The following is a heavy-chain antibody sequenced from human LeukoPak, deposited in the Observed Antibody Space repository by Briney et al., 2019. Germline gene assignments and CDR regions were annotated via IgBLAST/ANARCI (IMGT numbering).Heavy chain of an antibody. J-gene: IGHJ5*02. V-gene: IGHV4-61*08. D-gene: IGHD1-1*01. CDR1: GFSLSTSGVG. Sequence: SGPTLVNPTQTLTLTCTFSGFSLSTSGVGVGWIRQPPGKALEWLGYISYSGSTNFNPSLKSRVTISVDTSKNQFSLKLSSVTAADTAVYYCAREGTAGTNLNWFDPWGQGTLVTVSS. CDR3: AREGTAGTNLNWFDP. CDR2: ISYSGST.